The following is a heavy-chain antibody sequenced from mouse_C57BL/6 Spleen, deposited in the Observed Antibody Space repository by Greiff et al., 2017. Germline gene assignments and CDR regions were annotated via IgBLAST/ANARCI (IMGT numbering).Heavy chain of an antibody. Sequence: DVQLQESGGGLVKPGGSLKLSCAASGFTFSSYTMSWVRQTPEKRLEWVATISGGGGNTYYPDSVKGRFTISRDNAKNTLYLQMSSLRSEDTALYYCARPGEYDVWYFDVWGTGTTVTVSS. CDR2: ISGGGGNT. CDR3: ARPGEYDVWYFDV. D-gene: IGHD2-14*01. V-gene: IGHV5-9*01. CDR1: GFTFSSYT. J-gene: IGHJ1*03.